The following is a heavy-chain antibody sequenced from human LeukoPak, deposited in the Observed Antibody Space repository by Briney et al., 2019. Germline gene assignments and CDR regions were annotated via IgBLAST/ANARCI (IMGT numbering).Heavy chain of an antibody. J-gene: IGHJ6*02. CDR1: GYTFTSYD. Sequence: GASVKVSCKASGYTFTSYDINWVRQATGQGLEWMGGIIPIFGTANYAQKFQGRVTITADESTSTAYMELSSLRSEDTAVYYCARSFGAATNLHQLYYYYGMDVWGQGTTVTVSS. CDR3: ARSFGAATNLHQLYYYYGMDV. V-gene: IGHV1-69*13. CDR2: IIPIFGTA. D-gene: IGHD2-2*01.